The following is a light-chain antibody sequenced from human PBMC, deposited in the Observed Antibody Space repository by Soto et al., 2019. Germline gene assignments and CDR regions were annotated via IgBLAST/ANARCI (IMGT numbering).Light chain of an antibody. CDR3: VVWDDSLSGLV. CDR1: SSNIGINY. V-gene: IGLV1-47*01. Sequence: QSVLTQSPSASGTPGQRVSISCSGSSSNIGINYVYWYQQLPGTAPKLLISQNNQRPSGVPDRFSGSKSGTSASLAISGLRSEDEADYYCVVWDDSLSGLVFGGGTKLTVL. CDR2: QNN. J-gene: IGLJ2*01.